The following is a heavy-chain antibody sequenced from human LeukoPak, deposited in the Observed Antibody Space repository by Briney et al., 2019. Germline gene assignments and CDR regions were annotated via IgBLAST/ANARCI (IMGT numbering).Heavy chain of an antibody. CDR3: ARGQRDAFDI. V-gene: IGHV4-59*01. CDR2: IYYSGST. J-gene: IGHJ3*02. Sequence: SETLSLTCTVSGGSISSYYWSWIRQPPGKGLEWMGYIYYSGSTNYNPSLKSLVTISVDTSKNQFSLKLSSVTAADTAGYYCARGQRDAFDIWGQGTMVTVSS. D-gene: IGHD5-24*01. CDR1: GGSISSYY.